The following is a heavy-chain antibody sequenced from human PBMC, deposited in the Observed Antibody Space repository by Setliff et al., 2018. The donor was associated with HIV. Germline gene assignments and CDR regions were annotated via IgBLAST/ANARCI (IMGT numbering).Heavy chain of an antibody. Sequence: GGSLRLSCAASGFTFSDHYMDWVRQAPGKGLEWVGRTTKKADSYNTNYAASVKGRFTIARDDSKKSLCLQMNSLKIEDTAVYYCVRGLGSEFDYWGQGTLVTVSS. V-gene: IGHV3-72*01. CDR2: TTKKADSYNT. J-gene: IGHJ4*02. CDR1: GFTFSDHY. CDR3: VRGLGSEFDY. D-gene: IGHD2-15*01.